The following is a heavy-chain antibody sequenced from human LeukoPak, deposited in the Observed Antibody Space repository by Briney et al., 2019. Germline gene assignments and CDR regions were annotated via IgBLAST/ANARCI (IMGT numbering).Heavy chain of an antibody. J-gene: IGHJ6*02. CDR1: GFTVSSNY. Sequence: GGSLRLSCAASGFTVSSNYMSWVRQAPGKGLEWVSLIYSGGSTYYADSVKGRFTISRDNSKNTLHLQMNSLRAEDTAVYYCARELLSSGWYCGMDVWGQGTTVTVSS. CDR2: IYSGGST. CDR3: ARELLSSGWYCGMDV. V-gene: IGHV3-53*01. D-gene: IGHD6-19*01.